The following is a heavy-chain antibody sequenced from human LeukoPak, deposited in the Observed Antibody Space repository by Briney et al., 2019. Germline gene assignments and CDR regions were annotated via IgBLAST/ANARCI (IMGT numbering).Heavy chain of an antibody. CDR3: AKDRREGGNYHYGMDV. CDR1: GFTLSDYW. J-gene: IGHJ6*02. V-gene: IGHV3-74*01. CDR2: INEYVTT. D-gene: IGHD3-16*01. Sequence: GGSLRLSCAASGFTLSDYWMYWVRQAPGAGLLWVSNINEYVTTTYADFVRGRSTVSRDNAKNTLYMQMNSLRAEDTAVYYCAKDRREGGNYHYGMDVWGQGTTVTASS.